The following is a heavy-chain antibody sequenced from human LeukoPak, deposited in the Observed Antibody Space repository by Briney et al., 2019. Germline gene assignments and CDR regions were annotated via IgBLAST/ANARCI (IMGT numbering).Heavy chain of an antibody. V-gene: IGHV3-7*01. CDR1: GFTFNNYA. CDR2: MNEYGSDI. CDR3: ARPRGCSSNRCNNFDY. D-gene: IGHD2-2*01. J-gene: IGHJ4*02. Sequence: GGSLRLSCAASGFTFNNYAMTWVRQAPGKGLEWVAKMNEYGSDIFYVDSVKGRFTISRDNAKNSLYLQMDSLRAEDTAVYYCARPRGCSSNRCNNFDYWGQGALVTVSS.